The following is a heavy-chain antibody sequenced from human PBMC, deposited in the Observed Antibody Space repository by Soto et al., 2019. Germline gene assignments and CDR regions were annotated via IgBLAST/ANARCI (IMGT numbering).Heavy chain of an antibody. CDR2: IIPIFGTA. V-gene: IGHV1-69*12. CDR1: GGTFSSYA. D-gene: IGHD1-26*01. CDR3: ARVTSGLDSGSYDY. J-gene: IGHJ4*02. Sequence: QVQLVQSGAEVKKPGSSVKVSCKASGGTFSSYAISWVRQAPGQGLEWMGGIIPIFGTANYAQKFQGRVTMSADESTSTACMELGSLGSADTAVYYCARVTSGLDSGSYDYWGQGTLVTVSS.